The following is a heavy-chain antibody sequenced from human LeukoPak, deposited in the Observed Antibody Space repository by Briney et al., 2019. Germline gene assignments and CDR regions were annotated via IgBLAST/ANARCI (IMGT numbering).Heavy chain of an antibody. CDR2: IYYSGST. V-gene: IGHV4-59*08. CDR3: ARQIGWFGELSVRFDP. D-gene: IGHD3-10*01. J-gene: IGHJ5*02. CDR1: GGSISSYY. Sequence: PSETLSLTCTVSGGSISSYYWSWIRQPPGKGLEWIGYIYYSGSTNYNPSLKSRVTISVDTSKNQFSLKLSSVTAADTAVYYCARQIGWFGELSVRFDPWGQGTLVTVSS.